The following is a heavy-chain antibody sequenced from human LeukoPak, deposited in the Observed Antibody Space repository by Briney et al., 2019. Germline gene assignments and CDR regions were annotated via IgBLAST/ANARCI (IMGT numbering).Heavy chain of an antibody. D-gene: IGHD3-22*01. Sequence: GGSLRLSCAASGFTLRTYGMHWVRQAPGKGLEWVAFMRYDGSDKYYTDSVRGRFTISRDESKNTLYLQMNNLRAGDTAVYYCAKISMYHSSGHFDYWGQGTLVTVSS. CDR2: MRYDGSDK. V-gene: IGHV3-30*02. CDR1: GFTLRTYG. J-gene: IGHJ4*02. CDR3: AKISMYHSSGHFDY.